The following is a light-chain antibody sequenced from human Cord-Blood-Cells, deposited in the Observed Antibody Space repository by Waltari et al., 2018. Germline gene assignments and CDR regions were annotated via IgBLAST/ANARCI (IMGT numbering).Light chain of an antibody. CDR1: SSDVGGYNY. CDR2: DVS. Sequence: QSALTQPASVSGSPGQSITISCTGTSSDVGGYNYVSWYQHHPAQAPKLMIYDVSKRPAGVSTRVSGSKSGNTTSLTISGLQAEDEADYYCSSYTSSSTYVVFGGGTKLTVL. V-gene: IGLV2-14*03. J-gene: IGLJ2*01. CDR3: SSYTSSSTYVV.